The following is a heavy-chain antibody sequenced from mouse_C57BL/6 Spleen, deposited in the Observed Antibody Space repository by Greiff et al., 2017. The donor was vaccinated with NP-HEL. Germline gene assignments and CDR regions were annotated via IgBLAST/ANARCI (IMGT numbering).Heavy chain of an antibody. CDR3: ARDYYGSSPEEYFDV. D-gene: IGHD1-1*01. V-gene: IGHV1-55*01. CDR1: GYTFTSYW. CDR2: IYPGSGST. J-gene: IGHJ1*03. Sequence: QVQLQQPGAELVKPGASVKMSCKASGYTFTSYWITWVKQRPGQGLEWIGDIYPGSGSTNYNEKFKSKATLTVDTSSSTAYMQLSSLTSEDSAVYYCARDYYGSSPEEYFDVWGTGTTVTVSS.